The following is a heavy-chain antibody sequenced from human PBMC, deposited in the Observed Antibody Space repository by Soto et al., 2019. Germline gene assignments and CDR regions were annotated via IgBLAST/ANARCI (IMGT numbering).Heavy chain of an antibody. CDR2: IWYDGSNK. CDR1: GFTFSSYG. Sequence: QVQLVESGGGVVQPGRSLRLSCAASGFTFSSYGMHRVRQAPGKGLEWVAVIWYDGSNKYYADSVKGRFTISRDNSKNTLYLQMNSLRAEDTAVYYCARDLSVFRYFDWLPIYWGQGTLVTVSS. D-gene: IGHD3-9*01. CDR3: ARDLSVFRYFDWLPIY. V-gene: IGHV3-33*01. J-gene: IGHJ4*02.